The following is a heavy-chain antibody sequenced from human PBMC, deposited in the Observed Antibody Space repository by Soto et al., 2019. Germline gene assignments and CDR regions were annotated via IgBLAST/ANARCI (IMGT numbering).Heavy chain of an antibody. J-gene: IGHJ4*02. D-gene: IGHD5-18*01. V-gene: IGHV3-30-3*01. CDR1: GFTFSSYA. Sequence: PGGSLRLSCAASGFTFSSYAMHWVRQAPGKGLEWVAVISYDGSNKYYADSVKGRFTISRDNSKNTLYLQMNSLRAEDTAVYYCARGIGYSYGPIDDYWGQGTLVTV. CDR2: ISYDGSNK. CDR3: ARGIGYSYGPIDDY.